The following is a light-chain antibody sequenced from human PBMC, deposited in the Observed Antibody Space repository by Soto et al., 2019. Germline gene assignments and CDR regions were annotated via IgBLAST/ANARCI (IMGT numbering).Light chain of an antibody. Sequence: DIVMTQSPDSLAVSLGERATINCKSSQSVLYNSNNKNYFAWYQQKPGQPPKLLIYWASTRESGVPDRFSGSGSGTDFTLTISRLHAGDVAIYHCQQYDVIPITFGGGTKVEIK. CDR3: QQYDVIPIT. V-gene: IGKV4-1*01. J-gene: IGKJ4*01. CDR2: WAS. CDR1: QSVLYNSNNKNY.